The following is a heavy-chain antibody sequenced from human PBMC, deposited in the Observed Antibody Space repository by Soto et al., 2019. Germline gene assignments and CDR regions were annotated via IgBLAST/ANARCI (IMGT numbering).Heavy chain of an antibody. Sequence: QAPLVQSGAEVKKPGASVKVSCKASGYSFSRYGISWVRQAPGQGLEWMGWISAYNENTKYAQKFQGRVTMTTDTSTSTAYMELRSLTSDDTAMYYCAREGFCSSGSCALYSHDFFGMDVWGQGTTVTVSS. CDR1: GYSFSRYG. CDR3: AREGFCSSGSCALYSHDFFGMDV. J-gene: IGHJ6*02. V-gene: IGHV1-18*01. D-gene: IGHD2-15*01. CDR2: ISAYNENT.